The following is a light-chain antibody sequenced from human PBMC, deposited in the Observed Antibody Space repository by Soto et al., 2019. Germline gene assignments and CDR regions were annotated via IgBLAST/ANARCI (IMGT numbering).Light chain of an antibody. J-gene: IGLJ1*01. CDR1: SSDVGGYNY. CDR3: NSYTRSSTLPYV. Sequence: QSALTQPASVSGSPGQSITISCTGTSSDVGGYNYVSWYQQHPGKAPKCMIYDVIKRPSGVSNRFSGSKSGNTASLSISGLQAEDEADYYGNSYTRSSTLPYVFGPGTKLTVL. CDR2: DVI. V-gene: IGLV2-14*01.